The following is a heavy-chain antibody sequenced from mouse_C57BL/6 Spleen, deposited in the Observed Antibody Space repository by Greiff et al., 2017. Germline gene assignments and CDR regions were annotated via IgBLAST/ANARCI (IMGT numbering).Heavy chain of an antibody. CDR1: GYSFTGYY. V-gene: IGHV1-42*01. Sequence: VHVKQSGPELVKPGASVKISCKASGYSFTGYYMNWVKQSPEKSLEWIGEINPSTGGTSYNQTFKAKATLTVDKSSSTAYMKIKSLTSEDSAVYYCARLCPEAWFAYWGQGTLVTVSA. CDR2: INPSTGGT. J-gene: IGHJ3*01. CDR3: ARLCPEAWFAY. D-gene: IGHD6-5*01.